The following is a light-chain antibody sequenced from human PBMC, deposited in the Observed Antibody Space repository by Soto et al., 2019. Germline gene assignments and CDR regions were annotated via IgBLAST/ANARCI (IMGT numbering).Light chain of an antibody. CDR2: KDS. Sequence: SYELTQPSSVSVSPGQTARITCSGDVLAKKYARWFQQKPGQAPVLVIYKDSERPSGIPERFSGSSSGTTVTLTISGAQVEDEADYYCYSAADNLHVVFGGGTKLTVL. V-gene: IGLV3-27*01. J-gene: IGLJ2*01. CDR1: VLAKKY. CDR3: YSAADNLHVV.